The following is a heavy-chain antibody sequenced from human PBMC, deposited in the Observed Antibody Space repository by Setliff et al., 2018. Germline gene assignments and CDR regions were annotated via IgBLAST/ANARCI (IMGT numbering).Heavy chain of an antibody. CDR1: GGSLSGYY. CDR2: IDHSGRT. Sequence: SETLSLTCAVYGGSLSGYYWTWIRQPPGKGLEWIGEIDHSGRTNYNPSLQSRVTTSIDTSKNQFSLKMTSVTAADTALYYRAGTPARGTTWLSPFDYWGQGIQVTVSS. D-gene: IGHD5-12*01. V-gene: IGHV4-34*01. J-gene: IGHJ4*02. CDR3: AGTPARGTTWLSPFDY.